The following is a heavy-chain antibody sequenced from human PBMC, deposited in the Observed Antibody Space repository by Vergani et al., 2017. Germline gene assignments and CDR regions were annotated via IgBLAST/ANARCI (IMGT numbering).Heavy chain of an antibody. Sequence: EVQLVESGGGLVKPGGSLRLSCAASGFTFSSYSMNWVRQAPGKGLEWVSSISSSSSYIYYADSVKGRFTISRDNAKNSLYLQMNSLRAEDTAVYYCARIWEQWLEQRVYYYYGMDVWGQGTTVTVSS. CDR1: GFTFSSYS. CDR3: ARIWEQWLEQRVYYYYGMDV. J-gene: IGHJ6*02. V-gene: IGHV3-21*01. CDR2: ISSSSSYI. D-gene: IGHD6-19*01.